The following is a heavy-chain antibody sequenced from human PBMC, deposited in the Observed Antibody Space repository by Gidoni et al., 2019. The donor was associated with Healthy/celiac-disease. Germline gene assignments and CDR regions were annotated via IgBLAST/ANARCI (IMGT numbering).Heavy chain of an antibody. CDR2: IIPILGIA. D-gene: IGHD2-21*02. V-gene: IGHV1-69*02. CDR3: AREMEKGLYYYYYGMDV. CDR1: GGTFSSYT. J-gene: IGHJ6*02. Sequence: QVQLVQSGAEVKKPGSSVKVSCKASGGTFSSYTISWVRQAPGQGLEWMGRIIPILGIANYAQKCQGRVTITADKFTSTAYMELSSLRSEDTAVYYCAREMEKGLYYYYYGMDVWGQGTTVTVSS.